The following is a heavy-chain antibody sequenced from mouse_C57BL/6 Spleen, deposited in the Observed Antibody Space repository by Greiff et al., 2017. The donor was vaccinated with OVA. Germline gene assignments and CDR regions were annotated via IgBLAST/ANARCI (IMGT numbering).Heavy chain of an antibody. CDR3: ARHEPYFDY. CDR1: GFTFSSYG. CDR2: ISSGGSYT. J-gene: IGHJ2*01. Sequence: EVKLMESGGDLVKPGGSLKLSCAASGFTFSSYGMSWVRQTPDKRLEWVATISSGGSYTYYPDSVKGRFTISRDNAKNTLYLQMSSLKSEDTAMYYCARHEPYFDYWGQGTTLTVSS. V-gene: IGHV5-6*01.